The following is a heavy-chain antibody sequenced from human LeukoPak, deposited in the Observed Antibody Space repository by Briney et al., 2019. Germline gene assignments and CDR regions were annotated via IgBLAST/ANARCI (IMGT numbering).Heavy chain of an antibody. Sequence: PGGSLRLSCAASGFTFSSYSMSWVRQAPGKGLEWVSYISSSSGTIYYADSVKGRFTISRDNAKNSLYLQMNSLRDEDTAVYYCARALRYYDTSGYDYGFDYWGQGTLVTVSS. CDR1: GFTFSSYS. CDR3: ARALRYYDTSGYDYGFDY. V-gene: IGHV3-48*02. D-gene: IGHD3-22*01. CDR2: ISSSSGTI. J-gene: IGHJ4*02.